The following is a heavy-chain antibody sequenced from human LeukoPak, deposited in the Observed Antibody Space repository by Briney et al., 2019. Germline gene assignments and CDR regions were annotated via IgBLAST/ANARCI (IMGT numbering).Heavy chain of an antibody. J-gene: IGHJ4*02. Sequence: GGSLRLSCAASGFTFSSYGMHWVRQAPGKGLEWVAVIWYDGSNKYYADSVKGRFTISRDNPKNTLYLQMNSLRAEDTAVYYCARPRSSGYYPFDYWGQGTLVTVSS. CDR1: GFTFSSYG. V-gene: IGHV3-33*01. CDR2: IWYDGSNK. D-gene: IGHD3-22*01. CDR3: ARPRSSGYYPFDY.